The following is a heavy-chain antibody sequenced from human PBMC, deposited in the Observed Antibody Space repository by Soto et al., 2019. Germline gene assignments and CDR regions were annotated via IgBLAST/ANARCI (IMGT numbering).Heavy chain of an antibody. V-gene: IGHV1-8*01. Sequence: ASVPFSRTASGSTVPSSDTNWVRQANGQGLEWMGWMNPNSGNTGYAQKFQGRVTITADESTSTVYMELSSLRSEDTAVYYCASVSDSNFLYWGQGALVTVSS. CDR1: GSTVPSSD. CDR2: MNPNSGNT. CDR3: ASVSDSNFLY. D-gene: IGHD4-4*01. J-gene: IGHJ1*01.